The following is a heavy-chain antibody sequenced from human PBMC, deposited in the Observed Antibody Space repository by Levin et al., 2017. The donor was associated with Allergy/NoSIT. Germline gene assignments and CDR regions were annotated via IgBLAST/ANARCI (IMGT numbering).Heavy chain of an antibody. Sequence: AGGSLRLSCAVSGFTVSSNYMSWVRQAPGKGPEWVSVIYGGGSTYYSDSVRGRFTISRDDSGNPLSLQMNRLRVEDTAVYYCASEIPRGSPDNYVPLWGRGTLVTVSS. V-gene: IGHV3-53*01. D-gene: IGHD3-10*02. CDR1: GFTVSSNY. CDR3: ASEIPRGSPDNYVPL. J-gene: IGHJ4*02. CDR2: IYGGGST.